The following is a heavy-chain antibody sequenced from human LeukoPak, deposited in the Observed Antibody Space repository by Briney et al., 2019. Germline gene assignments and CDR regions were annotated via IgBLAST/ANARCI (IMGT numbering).Heavy chain of an antibody. J-gene: IGHJ4*02. CDR2: IYTSGST. D-gene: IGHD3-9*01. Sequence: SETLSLTCTVSGGSISSYYWSWIRQPAGKGLEWIGRIYTSGSTNYNPSLKSQVTMSVDTSKNQFSLKLSSVTAADTAVYYCAREFSDILTGYYSADYLGQGTLVTVSS. CDR3: AREFSDILTGYYSADY. V-gene: IGHV4-4*07. CDR1: GGSISSYY.